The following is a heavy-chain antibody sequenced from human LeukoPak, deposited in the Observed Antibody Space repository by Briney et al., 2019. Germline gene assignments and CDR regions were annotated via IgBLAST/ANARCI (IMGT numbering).Heavy chain of an antibody. J-gene: IGHJ6*04. CDR1: GFTFSGSA. CDR3: AELGITMIGGV. D-gene: IGHD3-10*02. CDR2: IGSGAKSYAT. V-gene: IGHV3-73*01. Sequence: GGSLRLSCAASGFTFSGSAMHWVRQASGKGLEWVGQIGSGAKSYATAYAASVKGRFTISRDDSKNTAYLQMNSLQTEDTAVYYCAELGITMIGGVWGKGTTVTISS.